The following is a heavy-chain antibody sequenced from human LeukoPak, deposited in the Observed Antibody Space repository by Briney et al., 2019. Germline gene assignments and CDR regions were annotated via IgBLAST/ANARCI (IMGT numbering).Heavy chain of an antibody. D-gene: IGHD3-9*01. CDR2: INPSGGST. J-gene: IGHJ3*02. CDR1: GYTFTSYY. Sequence: ASVKVSCKASGYTFTSYYMHWVRQAPGQGLEWMGIINPSGGSTSYAQKFQGRVTMTRDTSTSTVYMELSSLRSEDTAVYYCARNDILTGYRTGAFDIWGQGTMVTVSS. CDR3: ARNDILTGYRTGAFDI. V-gene: IGHV1-46*01.